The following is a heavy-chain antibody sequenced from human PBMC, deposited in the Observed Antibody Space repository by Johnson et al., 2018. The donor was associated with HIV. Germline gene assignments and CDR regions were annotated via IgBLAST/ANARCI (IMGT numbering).Heavy chain of an antibody. V-gene: IGHV3-7*01. D-gene: IGHD2-15*01. Sequence: VQLVESGGGLVQPGGSLRLSCAASGFTFSSYWMSWVRQAPGKGLEWVANIKQDGSEKYYVDSVKGRFTISRDNAKNSLYLQMNSLRAEDTAVYYCARVGDIVVVVAATDAFDIWGQGTMVTVSS. CDR3: ARVGDIVVVVAATDAFDI. J-gene: IGHJ3*02. CDR1: GFTFSSYW. CDR2: IKQDGSEK.